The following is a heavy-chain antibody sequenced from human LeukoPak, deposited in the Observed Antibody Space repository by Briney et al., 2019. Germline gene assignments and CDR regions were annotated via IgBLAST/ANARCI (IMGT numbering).Heavy chain of an antibody. CDR1: GFTFDYYW. CDR3: ARDGSSAYDY. J-gene: IGHJ4*02. CDR2: IKESGSEK. D-gene: IGHD3-22*01. Sequence: GVSLRLSCAASGFTFDYYWMTWVRQAPGKGLDWLANIKESGSEKYYVDSVKGRFTISRDNAKNSLYLQMNSLRAEDTAVYYCARDGSSAYDYWGQGTLVTVSS. V-gene: IGHV3-7*01.